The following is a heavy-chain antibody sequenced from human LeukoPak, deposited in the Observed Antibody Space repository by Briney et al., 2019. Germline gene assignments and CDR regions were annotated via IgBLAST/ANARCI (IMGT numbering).Heavy chain of an antibody. V-gene: IGHV1-2*06. Sequence: GAPVKVSCKASGYTFTGYYMHWVRQAPGQGLEWMGRINPNSGGTNYAQKFQGRVTMTRDTSISTAYMELSRLRSDDTAVYYCARVGYYDSSGPLNDYWGQGTLVTVSS. J-gene: IGHJ4*02. CDR3: ARVGYYDSSGPLNDY. D-gene: IGHD3-22*01. CDR2: INPNSGGT. CDR1: GYTFTGYY.